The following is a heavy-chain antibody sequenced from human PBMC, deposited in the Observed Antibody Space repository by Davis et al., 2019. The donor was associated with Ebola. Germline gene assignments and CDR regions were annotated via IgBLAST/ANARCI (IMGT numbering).Heavy chain of an antibody. V-gene: IGHV3-21*01. J-gene: IGHJ4*02. D-gene: IGHD6-13*01. Sequence: GESLKISCAASGFTFSSYSMNWVRQAPGKGLEWVSSISSSSSYIYYADSVKGRFTISRDNAKNSLYLQMNSLRAEDTAVYYCARQEGIAAAVPYFDYWGQGTLVTVSS. CDR2: ISSSSSYI. CDR3: ARQEGIAAAVPYFDY. CDR1: GFTFSSYS.